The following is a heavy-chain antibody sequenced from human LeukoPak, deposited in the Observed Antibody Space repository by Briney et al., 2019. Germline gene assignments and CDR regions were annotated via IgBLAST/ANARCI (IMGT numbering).Heavy chain of an antibody. CDR2: INNDGSSA. V-gene: IGHV3-74*01. CDR1: GFTFNSYW. D-gene: IGHD3-22*01. CDR3: AKGRVAYYNSIDYFDY. Sequence: PGGSLRLSCAASGFTFNSYWMHWVRQPPGKGPVWVSRINNDGSSAIYADSVKGRFTISRDDAKNTLYLQMNSLRAEDTAVYYCAKGRVAYYNSIDYFDYWGQGTLVTVSS. J-gene: IGHJ4*02.